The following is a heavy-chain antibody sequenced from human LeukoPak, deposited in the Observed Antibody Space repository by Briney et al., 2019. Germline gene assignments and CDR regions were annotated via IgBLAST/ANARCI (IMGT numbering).Heavy chain of an antibody. Sequence: PGGSLRLSCAASGFTFSSYGMSWVRQAPGKGLEWVSAISGSGGSTYYADSVKGRFTISRDNSKNPLYLQMNSLRAEDTAVYYCAKGSTMVRDKFDPWGQGTLVTVSS. J-gene: IGHJ5*02. CDR3: AKGSTMVRDKFDP. V-gene: IGHV3-23*01. CDR2: ISGSGGST. D-gene: IGHD3-10*01. CDR1: GFTFSSYG.